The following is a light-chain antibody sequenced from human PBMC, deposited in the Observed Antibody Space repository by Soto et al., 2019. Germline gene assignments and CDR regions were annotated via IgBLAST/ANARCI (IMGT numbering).Light chain of an antibody. CDR1: SSNLGSNY. CDR2: RNN. CDR3: AAWYDSLRGPV. V-gene: IGLV1-47*01. J-gene: IGLJ7*01. Sequence: QSVLTQPPSASGTPGQSVTISCSGSSSNLGSNYVDWYQQLPGTAPQLLLYRNNPPPPGVADRFSGSKPGTSASLATSGLRSEEEADYYCAAWYDSLRGPVFGGGTQVTVL.